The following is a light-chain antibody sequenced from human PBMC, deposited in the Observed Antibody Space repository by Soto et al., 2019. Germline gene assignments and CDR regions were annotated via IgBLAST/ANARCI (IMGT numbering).Light chain of an antibody. CDR2: DVT. Sequence: QSVLTQPASVSGSPGQSITISCAGTTSDIGGYDYVSWYQHHPGKAPKLIIYDVTRRPSGVSPRFSGSKSGNTASLTISGLQPEDEADYYCSSYAGVNRYLFGTGTKV. V-gene: IGLV2-14*01. CDR3: SSYAGVNRYL. CDR1: TSDIGGYDY. J-gene: IGLJ1*01.